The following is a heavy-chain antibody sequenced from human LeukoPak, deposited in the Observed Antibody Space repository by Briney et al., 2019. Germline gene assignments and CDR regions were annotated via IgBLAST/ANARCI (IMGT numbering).Heavy chain of an antibody. V-gene: IGHV3-21*01. Sequence: GSLRLSCAASGFTFSSYSMNWVRQAPGKGLEWVSSISSSSSYIYYADSVKGRFTISRDNAKNSLYLQMNSLRAEDTAVYYCARDSDGVGTFDYWGQGTLVTVSS. D-gene: IGHD4-17*01. J-gene: IGHJ4*02. CDR2: ISSSSSYI. CDR3: ARDSDGVGTFDY. CDR1: GFTFSSYS.